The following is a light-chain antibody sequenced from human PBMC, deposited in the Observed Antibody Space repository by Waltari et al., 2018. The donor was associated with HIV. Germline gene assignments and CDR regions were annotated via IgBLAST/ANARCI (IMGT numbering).Light chain of an antibody. Sequence: EIVLTQSPATLYLSPGERATLSCRASQSVSSYLAWYQQKPGQAPRLLIYDTSNRATGIPARFSGSWSGTDFTLTISTLEPEDFAVYYCQQRSNWPLTFGGGTKVDIK. J-gene: IGKJ4*01. CDR3: QQRSNWPLT. V-gene: IGKV3-11*01. CDR1: QSVSSY. CDR2: DTS.